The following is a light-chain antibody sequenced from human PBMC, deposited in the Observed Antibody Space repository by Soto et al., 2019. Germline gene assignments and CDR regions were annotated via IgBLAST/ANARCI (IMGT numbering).Light chain of an antibody. CDR3: QQYNTFWT. CDR2: DAS. CDR1: QSISSW. J-gene: IGKJ1*01. Sequence: DIQVTQSPSTLSASVGDRVTITCRASQSISSWLAWYQQKPGKAPKLLIYDASSLESGVPSRVSGSGSGTEFTLTISSLQPDDFATYYCQQYNTFWTFAPGTKVDIK. V-gene: IGKV1-5*01.